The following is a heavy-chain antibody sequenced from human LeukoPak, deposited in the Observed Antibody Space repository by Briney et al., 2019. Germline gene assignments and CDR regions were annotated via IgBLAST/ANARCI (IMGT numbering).Heavy chain of an antibody. D-gene: IGHD6-19*01. V-gene: IGHV5-51*01. J-gene: IGHJ4*02. CDR2: INPGDSET. Sequence: GESLKISCKGSGYSFTNYWIGWVRQMPGKGLEWMGIINPGDSETKYSPSFQGQVTISADKSIITAYLQWSNLKASDTAMYYCARPGYRSRYFDYWGQGTLVTVSS. CDR1: GYSFTNYW. CDR3: ARPGYRSRYFDY.